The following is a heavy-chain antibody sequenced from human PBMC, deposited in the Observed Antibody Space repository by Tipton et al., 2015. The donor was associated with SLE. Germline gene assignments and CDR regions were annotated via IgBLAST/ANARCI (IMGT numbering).Heavy chain of an antibody. D-gene: IGHD3-10*01. Sequence: SLRLSCAASGFTFSSYAMSWVRQAPGKGLEWVSAISGSGGSTYYADSVKGRFTISRDNSKNTLYLQMNSLRAEDTAVYYCAKEGYYGSGTRDAFDIWGHGTMVTVSS. CDR1: GFTFSSYA. CDR3: AKEGYYGSGTRDAFDI. CDR2: ISGSGGST. V-gene: IGHV3-23*01. J-gene: IGHJ3*02.